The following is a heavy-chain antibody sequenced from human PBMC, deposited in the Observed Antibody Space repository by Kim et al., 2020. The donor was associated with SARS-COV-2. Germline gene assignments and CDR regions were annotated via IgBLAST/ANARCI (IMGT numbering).Heavy chain of an antibody. D-gene: IGHD2-21*02. Sequence: AESVRGRFTVSRDNAKNSLYLQMNSLRAEDSADYYCAREEIGYGGDCFLYWGQGTRVTVSS. CDR3: AREEIGYGGDCFLY. J-gene: IGHJ4*01. V-gene: IGHV3-48*03.